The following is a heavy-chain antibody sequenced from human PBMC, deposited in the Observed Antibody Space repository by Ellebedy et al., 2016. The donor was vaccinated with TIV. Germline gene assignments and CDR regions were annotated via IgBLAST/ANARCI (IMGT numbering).Heavy chain of an antibody. J-gene: IGHJ4*02. V-gene: IGHV4-59*08. CDR2: IYYSGST. CDR3: ARRYCSGRGDCSGGRITYFDY. Sequence: MPSETLSLTCTVSGGSISCYYWNWIRQPPGKGLEWIGYIYYSGSTNYNPSLKSRVTFSGDTSKNQFSLKLSSVTAADTAVYYCARRYCSGRGDCSGGRITYFDYWGQGTLVTVSS. CDR1: GGSISCYY. D-gene: IGHD2-21*02.